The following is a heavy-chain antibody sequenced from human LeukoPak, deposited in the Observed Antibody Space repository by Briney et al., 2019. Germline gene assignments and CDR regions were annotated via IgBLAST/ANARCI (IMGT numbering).Heavy chain of an antibody. Sequence: ASVKVSCKASGYTFTSYYMHWVRQAPGQGLEWMGWINPNSGGTNNAQKFQGRVTKTGDTSISTAYMELSRLRSDDTAVYYCARDPIGDGYNFNWFDPWGQGTQVTVSS. CDR2: INPNSGGT. V-gene: IGHV1-2*02. CDR1: GYTFTSYY. D-gene: IGHD5-24*01. CDR3: ARDPIGDGYNFNWFDP. J-gene: IGHJ5*02.